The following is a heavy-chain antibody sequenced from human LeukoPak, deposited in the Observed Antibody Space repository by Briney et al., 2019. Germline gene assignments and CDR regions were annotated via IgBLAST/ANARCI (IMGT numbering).Heavy chain of an antibody. J-gene: IGHJ4*02. Sequence: PGGSLRLSCAASGFTFSSYAMSWVRQAPGKGLEWVSAISGSGGSTYYADSVKGRFTISRDNSKNTLYLQMNSLRAEDTAVYYCARDSGVVVIEYYFDYWGQGTLVTVSS. CDR1: GFTFSSYA. CDR3: ARDSGVVVIEYYFDY. D-gene: IGHD3-22*01. CDR2: ISGSGGST. V-gene: IGHV3-23*01.